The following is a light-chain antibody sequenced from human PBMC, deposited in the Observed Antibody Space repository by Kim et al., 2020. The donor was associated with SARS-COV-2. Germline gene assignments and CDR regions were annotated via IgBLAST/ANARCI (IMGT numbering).Light chain of an antibody. J-gene: IGKJ1*01. CDR3: QQYGSSPRT. CDR2: GAS. V-gene: IGKV3-20*01. Sequence: TPVERATLSCRASQSVTSSYLAWYQQKPGQAPRLLIYGASSRATGISDRFSASGSGTDFTLTISRLEPEDFAVYYCQQYGSSPRTFGQGTKVDIK. CDR1: QSVTSSY.